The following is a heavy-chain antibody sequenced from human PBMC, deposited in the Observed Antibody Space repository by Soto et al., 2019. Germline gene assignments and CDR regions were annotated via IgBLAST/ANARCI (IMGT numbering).Heavy chain of an antibody. CDR1: GHSFTSYW. J-gene: IGHJ6*02. CDR2: IYPGDSDT. V-gene: IGHV5-51*01. CDR3: ARQSIVGALLYYYGMDV. Sequence: HGESLKISCKGSGHSFTSYWIGWVRQMPGKGLEWMGIIYPGDSDTRYSPSFQGQVTISADKSISTAYLQWSSLKASDTAMYYCARQSIVGALLYYYGMDVWGQGTTVTVSS. D-gene: IGHD1-26*01.